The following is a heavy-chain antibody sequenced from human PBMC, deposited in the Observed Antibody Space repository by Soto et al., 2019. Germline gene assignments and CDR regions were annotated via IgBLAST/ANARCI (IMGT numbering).Heavy chain of an antibody. D-gene: IGHD6-13*01. J-gene: IGHJ4*02. Sequence: SETLSLTCTVSGGSISSGGYYWSWIRQHPGKGLEWIGYIYYSGSTYYNPSLKSRVTISVDTSKNQFSLKLSSVTAADTAVYYCARSIAAAGTSGDGYYFDYWGQGTLVTVSS. CDR2: IYYSGST. CDR1: GGSISSGGYY. V-gene: IGHV4-31*03. CDR3: ARSIAAAGTSGDGYYFDY.